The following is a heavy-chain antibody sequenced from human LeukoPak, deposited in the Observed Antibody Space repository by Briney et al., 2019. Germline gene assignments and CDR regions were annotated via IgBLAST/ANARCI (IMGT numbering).Heavy chain of an antibody. CDR3: AKDRTIRGLMVESTA. J-gene: IGHJ3*01. Sequence: GGSLRLSCAASGFIFSSYAMSWVRQAPGKGLEWVSVISGGGDTTYYADSVKGRFTISRDNAKNTLFLQMNSLRAEDTAVYFCAKDRTIRGLMVESTAWGRGTMVTISS. CDR2: ISGGGDTT. V-gene: IGHV3-23*01. D-gene: IGHD3-10*01. CDR1: GFIFSSYA.